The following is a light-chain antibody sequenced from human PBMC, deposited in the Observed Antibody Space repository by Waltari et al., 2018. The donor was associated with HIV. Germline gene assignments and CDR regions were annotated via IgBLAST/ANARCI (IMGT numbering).Light chain of an antibody. CDR1: QDISNS. Sequence: DIQLTQSPSFLAASVGDRVTITCRASQDISNSLAWYQVKPGKAPNLLIYLASKLHTGVPSRFSGYESGTNFALTISGLQPEDFATYYCQQLETYPFTFGPGTEVAL. CDR2: LAS. CDR3: QQLETYPFT. V-gene: IGKV1-9*01. J-gene: IGKJ3*01.